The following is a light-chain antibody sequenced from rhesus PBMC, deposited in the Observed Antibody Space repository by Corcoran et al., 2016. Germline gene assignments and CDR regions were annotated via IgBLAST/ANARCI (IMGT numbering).Light chain of an antibody. CDR3: PQHYVYPRT. J-gene: IGKJ1*01. CDR2: FAP. Sequence: DIQMTQSPSSLPASVGDTVTITCRASQGIRNHSAWYQQKPGKAPKSLIYFAPNLGSGVPSRFSGSGSWTDFTHTISRLQPDDFATYHCPQHYVYPRTFGQVTKVEIK. CDR1: QGIRNH. V-gene: IGKV1S14*01.